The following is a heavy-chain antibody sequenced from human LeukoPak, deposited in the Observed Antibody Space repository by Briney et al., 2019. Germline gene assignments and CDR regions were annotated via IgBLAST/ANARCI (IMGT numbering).Heavy chain of an antibody. Sequence: PGGSLRLSCAASGFTVSNNYMNWVRQAPGKGLEWISLIYSGGDTFYADSVKGRFTISRDNSKNTLYLQMNSLRAEDTALYYCARLGFVVPAVIFDYWGQGTLVTVSS. CDR1: GFTVSNNY. CDR2: IYSGGDT. D-gene: IGHD2-2*02. V-gene: IGHV3-66*04. J-gene: IGHJ4*02. CDR3: ARLGFVVPAVIFDY.